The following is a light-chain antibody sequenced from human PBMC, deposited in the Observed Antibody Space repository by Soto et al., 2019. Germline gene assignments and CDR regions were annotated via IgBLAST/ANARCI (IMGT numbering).Light chain of an antibody. V-gene: IGKV1-5*03. CDR2: KAS. Sequence: DIQITQSTYTLSASVGDRVPITCRASQSISSWLAWYQQKPGKAPKLLIYKASSLESGVPSRFSGSGSGTEFTLTISSLQPDDFATYYCQQYNSYPLTFGGGTKVDI. CDR1: QSISSW. J-gene: IGKJ4*01. CDR3: QQYNSYPLT.